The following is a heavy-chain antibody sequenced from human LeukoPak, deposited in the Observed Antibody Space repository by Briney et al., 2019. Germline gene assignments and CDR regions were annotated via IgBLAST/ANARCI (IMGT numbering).Heavy chain of an antibody. D-gene: IGHD6-13*01. CDR1: GFTFSSYS. V-gene: IGHV3-21*01. CDR3: ARDDVSWALQQLVYYGMDV. Sequence: PGGSLRLSCAASGFTFSSYSMDWVRQAPGKGLEWVSSISSSSSYIYYADSVKGRFTISRDNAKNSLYLQMNSLRAEDTAVYYCARDDVSWALQQLVYYGMDVWGQGTTVTVSS. CDR2: ISSSSSYI. J-gene: IGHJ6*02.